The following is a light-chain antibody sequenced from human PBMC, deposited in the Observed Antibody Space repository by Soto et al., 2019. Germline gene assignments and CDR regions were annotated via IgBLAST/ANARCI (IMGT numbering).Light chain of an antibody. CDR2: GAS. CDR3: QQYGGSVQT. Sequence: EIVLTQFPGTLSLSPGERATLSCRASQSVGSNCLAWYQQRPGQPPNLLIFGASHRAPDIPDRFSGSGSGTDFTLTISGLEPEDFAVYYCQQYGGSVQTFGQGTKVDIK. V-gene: IGKV3-20*01. CDR1: QSVGSNC. J-gene: IGKJ1*01.